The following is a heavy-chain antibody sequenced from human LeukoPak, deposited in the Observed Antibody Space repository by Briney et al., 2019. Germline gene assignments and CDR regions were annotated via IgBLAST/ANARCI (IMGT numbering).Heavy chain of an antibody. CDR3: ARGAGAVYYYDSSGYYEW. CDR2: IIPIFGTA. D-gene: IGHD3-22*01. Sequence: SVKVSCKASGGTFSSYAISWVRQAPGQGLEWMGGIIPIFGTANYAQKFQGRVTITADKSTSTAYMELSRLRSDDTAVYYCARGAGAVYYYDSSGYYEWWGQGTLVTVSS. J-gene: IGHJ4*02. V-gene: IGHV1-69*06. CDR1: GGTFSSYA.